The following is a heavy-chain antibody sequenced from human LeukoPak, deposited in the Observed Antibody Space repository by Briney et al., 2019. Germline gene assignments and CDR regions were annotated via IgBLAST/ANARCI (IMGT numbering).Heavy chain of an antibody. J-gene: IGHJ4*02. CDR2: IYTSGST. D-gene: IGHD6-13*01. V-gene: IGHV4-61*02. CDR1: GYSISSGYY. Sequence: SETLSLTCTVSGYSISSGYYWGWIRQPAGKGLVWIGRIYTSGSTNYNPSLKSRVTISVDTSKNQFSLKLSSVTAADTAVYYCARTVAIAAAGFDYWGQGTLVTVSS. CDR3: ARTVAIAAAGFDY.